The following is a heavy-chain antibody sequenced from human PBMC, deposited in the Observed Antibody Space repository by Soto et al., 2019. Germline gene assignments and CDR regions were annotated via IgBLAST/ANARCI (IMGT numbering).Heavy chain of an antibody. Sequence: QVHLVQSGAEVKKPGASVKVSCKGSGYGFTTYGITWVRQAPGQGLEWMAWISAHNGNTNYAQKRQGRVTVTRDTSTSTAYIELRSLRSDDTAVYYCARGRYWDYWGQGALVTVSS. V-gene: IGHV1-18*01. CDR2: ISAHNGNT. D-gene: IGHD2-8*02. J-gene: IGHJ4*02. CDR3: ARGRYWDY. CDR1: GYGFTTYG.